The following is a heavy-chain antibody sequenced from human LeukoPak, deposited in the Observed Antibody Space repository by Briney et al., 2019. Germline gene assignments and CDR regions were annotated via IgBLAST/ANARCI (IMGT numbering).Heavy chain of an antibody. Sequence: GASVKVSCKASGGTFSSYAISWVRQAPGQGLEWMGGIIPIFGTANYAQKFQGRVTITADESTSTAYMELSSLRSEDTAVYYCARDYDYVWGSYRHTKSYYYYMDVWGKGTTVTVSS. CDR2: IIPIFGTA. D-gene: IGHD3-16*02. CDR3: ARDYDYVWGSYRHTKSYYYYMDV. V-gene: IGHV1-69*01. CDR1: GGTFSSYA. J-gene: IGHJ6*03.